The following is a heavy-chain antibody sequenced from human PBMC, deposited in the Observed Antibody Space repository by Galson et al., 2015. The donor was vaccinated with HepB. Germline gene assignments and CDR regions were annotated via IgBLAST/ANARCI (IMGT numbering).Heavy chain of an antibody. Sequence: SLRLSCAASGFTFSSYAMHWVRQAPGKGLEWVAVISYDGSNKYYADSVKGRFTISRDNSKNTLYLQMNSLRAEDTAVYYCARDIEENSGAMDPWGQGTLVTVSS. CDR1: GFTFSSYA. CDR3: ARDIEENSGAMDP. D-gene: IGHD3-10*01. CDR2: ISYDGSNK. J-gene: IGHJ5*02. V-gene: IGHV3-30-3*01.